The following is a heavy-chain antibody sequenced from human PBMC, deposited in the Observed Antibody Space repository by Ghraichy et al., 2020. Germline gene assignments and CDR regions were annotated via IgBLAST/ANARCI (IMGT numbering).Heavy chain of an antibody. CDR2: IYSGGTT. Sequence: LSLTCAASGLTVSRNYMSWVRQAPGKGLEWVSVIYSGGTTYYADSVKGRFTISRDNSKNTLYLQMNSLRAEDTAVYYCARDYYDSITDLFYYGMDVWGQGTTVTVSS. J-gene: IGHJ6*02. CDR3: ARDYYDSITDLFYYGMDV. D-gene: IGHD3-22*01. CDR1: GLTVSRNY. V-gene: IGHV3-53*01.